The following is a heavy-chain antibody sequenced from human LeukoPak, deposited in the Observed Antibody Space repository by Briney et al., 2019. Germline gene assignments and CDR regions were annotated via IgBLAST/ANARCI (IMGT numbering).Heavy chain of an antibody. D-gene: IGHD3-22*01. J-gene: IGHJ4*02. CDR2: INPNSGGT. V-gene: IGHV1-2*02. CDR3: ARESYDSSAYYATYFFDY. Sequence: ASVMVSCKASGYTFTVYYVHWVRQAPAQGREGLACINPNSGGTNYAQKFQGRVTMTRDTSITTAYLELSRLRSDDTAVYYCARESYDSSAYYATYFFDYWGQGTLVTVSS. CDR1: GYTFTVYY.